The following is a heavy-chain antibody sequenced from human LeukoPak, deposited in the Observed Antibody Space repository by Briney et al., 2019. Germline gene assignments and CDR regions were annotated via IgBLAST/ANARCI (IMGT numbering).Heavy chain of an antibody. CDR2: ISGSGGST. V-gene: IGHV3-23*01. CDR3: AKDGLRLGELSSIFFDY. D-gene: IGHD3-16*02. CDR1: GFTFSSYA. J-gene: IGHJ4*02. Sequence: GGSLRLSCAASGFTFSSYAMSWVRQAPGKGLEWVSAISGSGGSTYYADSVKGRFTISRDNSKNTLYLQMNSLRAEDTAVYYCAKDGLRLGELSSIFFDYWGQGTLVTVSS.